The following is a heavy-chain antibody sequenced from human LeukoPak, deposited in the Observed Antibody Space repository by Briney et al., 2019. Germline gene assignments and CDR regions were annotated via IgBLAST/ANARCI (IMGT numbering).Heavy chain of an antibody. CDR1: GGSISSGSYY. Sequence: SETLSLTCTVSGGSISSGSYYWSWIRQPAGKGLEWIGRIYTSGSTNYNPSLKSRVTISVDTSKNQFSLKLSSVTAADTAVYYCASPGVVIGYFDYWGQGTLVTVSS. J-gene: IGHJ4*02. V-gene: IGHV4-61*02. CDR3: ASPGVVIGYFDY. D-gene: IGHD3-22*01. CDR2: IYTSGST.